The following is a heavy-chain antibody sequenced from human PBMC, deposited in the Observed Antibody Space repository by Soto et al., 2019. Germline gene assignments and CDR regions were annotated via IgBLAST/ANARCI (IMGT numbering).Heavy chain of an antibody. CDR1: GFTFRSYD. Sequence: PVGSLRLSCAASGFTFRSYDMHWVRQVAGKGLEWVAAIGIGGDTYYPGSVKGRFTISREKAKNSLYLQMNSLRVGDTAVYYCARAPAPKYYYHGMDVSGRGTTVTVS. V-gene: IGHV3-13*01. CDR3: ARAPAPKYYYHGMDV. D-gene: IGHD6-6*01. CDR2: IGIGGDT. J-gene: IGHJ6*02.